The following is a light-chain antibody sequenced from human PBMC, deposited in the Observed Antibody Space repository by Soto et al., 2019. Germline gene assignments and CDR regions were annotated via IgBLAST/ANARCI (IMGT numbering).Light chain of an antibody. CDR2: EVS. CDR3: SSYTRSRADV. Sequence: LTQPASVSGSPGQSFTISCTGTSSDVGGYNYVSWYQQQSGKAPKLMIHEVSNRPSGVSNRSSGSKSGNTASLTISGLQAEDEADYYCSSYTRSRADVFAIAPKVTVL. V-gene: IGLV2-14*01. J-gene: IGLJ1*01. CDR1: SSDVGGYNY.